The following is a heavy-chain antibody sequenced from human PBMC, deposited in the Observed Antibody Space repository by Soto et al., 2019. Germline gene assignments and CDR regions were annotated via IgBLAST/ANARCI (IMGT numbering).Heavy chain of an antibody. D-gene: IGHD3-10*01. CDR2: IIPILGIA. CDR1: GGTFSSCA. Sequence: SVKVSCKASGGTFSSCAISWVRQAPGQGLEWMGRIIPILGIANYAQKFQGRVTITADKSTSTAYMELSSLRSEDTAVYYCAIWFGELFPPGDYYYMDVWGKGTTVTVSS. V-gene: IGHV1-69*04. CDR3: AIWFGELFPPGDYYYMDV. J-gene: IGHJ6*03.